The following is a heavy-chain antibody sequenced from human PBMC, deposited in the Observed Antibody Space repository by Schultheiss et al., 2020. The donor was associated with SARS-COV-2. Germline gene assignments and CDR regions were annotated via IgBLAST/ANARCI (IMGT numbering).Heavy chain of an antibody. CDR3: ARRSDDGSGSYYKWGFDP. Sequence: SETLSLTCAVSGDSISSDHWWSWVRQPPGKGLEWIGYIYYSGSTYYNPSLKSRVTISVDTSKNQFSLKLSSVTAADTAVYYCARRSDDGSGSYYKWGFDPWGQGTLVTVSS. J-gene: IGHJ5*02. CDR1: GDSISSDHW. V-gene: IGHV4-28*01. D-gene: IGHD3-10*01. CDR2: IYYSGST.